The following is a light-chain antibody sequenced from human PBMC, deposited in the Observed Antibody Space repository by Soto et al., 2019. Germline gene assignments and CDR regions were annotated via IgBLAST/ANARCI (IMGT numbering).Light chain of an antibody. CDR3: SSYTTSSSSV. Sequence: QSVLTLPASVSGSPGQSITISCTGTSSDVGGYIYVSWYQQHPGKAPKLMIYDVTSRPSGVSYRFSGSKSGNTASLTISGLQAEDEADYYCSSYTTSSSSVFGSGTKVTXL. CDR2: DVT. CDR1: SSDVGGYIY. V-gene: IGLV2-14*01. J-gene: IGLJ1*01.